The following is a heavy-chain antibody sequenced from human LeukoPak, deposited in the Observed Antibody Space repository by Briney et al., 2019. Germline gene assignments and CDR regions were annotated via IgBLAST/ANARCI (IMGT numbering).Heavy chain of an antibody. CDR2: IYPGDSDT. J-gene: IGHJ6*03. CDR1: GYSFTTYW. V-gene: IGHV5-51*01. Sequence: GESLKISCKGSGYSFTTYWIGWVRQMPGKGLEWMGIIYPGDSDTRYSPSFQGQVTISADKSISTAYLQWSSLKASDTAMYYCAKAPVEGPSVGIYYYYYMDVWGKGTTVTVSS. CDR3: AKAPVEGPSVGIYYYYYMDV. D-gene: IGHD4-23*01.